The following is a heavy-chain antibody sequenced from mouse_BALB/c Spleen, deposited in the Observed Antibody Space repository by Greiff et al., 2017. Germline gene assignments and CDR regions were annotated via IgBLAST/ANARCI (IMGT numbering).Heavy chain of an antibody. J-gene: IGHJ3*01. CDR1: GFTFSSYA. CDR2: ISSGGSYT. Sequence: DVQLVESGGGLVKPGGSLKLSCAASGFTFSSYAMSWVRQSPEKRLEWVAEISSGGSYTYYPDTVTGRFTIARDNAKNTLYLEMSSLRSEDAAMYYSARDGSNAAWFAYWGQGTLVTVSA. CDR3: ARDGSNAAWFAY. D-gene: IGHD2-5*01. V-gene: IGHV5-9-4*01.